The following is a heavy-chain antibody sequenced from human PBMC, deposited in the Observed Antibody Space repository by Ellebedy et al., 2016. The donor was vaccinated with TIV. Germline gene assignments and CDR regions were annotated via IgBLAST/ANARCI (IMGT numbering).Heavy chain of an antibody. CDR1: GFTFSSYW. J-gene: IGHJ4*02. Sequence: GESLKISXAASGFTFSSYWMHWVRQAPGKGLVWVSRINSDGSSTSYADSVKGRFTISRDNAKNTLYLQMNSLRAEDTAVYYCARAYARFGEFDYWGQGTLVTVSS. D-gene: IGHD3-10*01. CDR3: ARAYARFGEFDY. CDR2: INSDGSST. V-gene: IGHV3-74*01.